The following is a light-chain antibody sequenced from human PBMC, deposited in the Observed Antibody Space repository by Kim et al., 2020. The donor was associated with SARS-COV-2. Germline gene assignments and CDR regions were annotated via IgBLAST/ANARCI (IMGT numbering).Light chain of an antibody. CDR1: SLRIYY. V-gene: IGLV3-19*01. CDR3: KSRDSSGNVV. CDR2: GKN. Sequence: SSELTQDPAVSVALGQTVRITCQGDSLRIYYTSWYQQKPGQAPVLVIYGKNNRPSRIQDRFSGSSSGNTASLTITGAQADDESDYYCKSRDSSGNVVFGGVTKLTVL. J-gene: IGLJ2*01.